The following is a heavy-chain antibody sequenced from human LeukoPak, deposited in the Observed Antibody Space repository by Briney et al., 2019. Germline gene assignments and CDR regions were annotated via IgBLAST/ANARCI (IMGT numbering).Heavy chain of an antibody. V-gene: IGHV4-39*02. CDR2: INHSGST. CDR3: ARVDTHEGRGSFDH. CDR1: GGSTKIENYY. Sequence: SETLSLTCSVSGGSTKIENYYWAWIRQPPGKGLEWIGEINHSGSTNYNPSLKSRVTISVDTSKNHFSLNLSSVTAADTAEYYCARVDTHEGRGSFDHWGQGTLVTVSS. D-gene: IGHD1-26*01. J-gene: IGHJ4*02.